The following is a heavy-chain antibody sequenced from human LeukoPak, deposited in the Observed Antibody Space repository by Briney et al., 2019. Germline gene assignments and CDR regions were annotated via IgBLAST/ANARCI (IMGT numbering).Heavy chain of an antibody. Sequence: GESLKISCKGSGYSFTSYWIGWVRQMPGKGLEWMGIIYPGDSDTRCSPSFQGQVTISADKSISTAYLQWSSLKASDTAMYYCARLAVVPAATAGYYYYMDVWGKGTTVTVSS. CDR3: ARLAVVPAATAGYYYYMDV. V-gene: IGHV5-51*01. J-gene: IGHJ6*03. CDR1: GYSFTSYW. CDR2: IYPGDSDT. D-gene: IGHD2-2*01.